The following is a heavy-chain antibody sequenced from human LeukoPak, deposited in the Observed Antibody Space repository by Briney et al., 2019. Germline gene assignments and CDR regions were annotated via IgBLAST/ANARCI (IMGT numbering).Heavy chain of an antibody. CDR2: ISYDGSNK. Sequence: GGSLRLSCAASGFTFSRYAMHWVRQAPGKGLEWVAVISYDGSNKYYADSVKGRFTISRDNSKNTLYLQMNSLRAEDTAVYYCARSPNAGWLNWFDPWGQGTLVTVSS. J-gene: IGHJ5*02. CDR1: GFTFSRYA. CDR3: ARSPNAGWLNWFDP. D-gene: IGHD6-19*01. V-gene: IGHV3-30-3*01.